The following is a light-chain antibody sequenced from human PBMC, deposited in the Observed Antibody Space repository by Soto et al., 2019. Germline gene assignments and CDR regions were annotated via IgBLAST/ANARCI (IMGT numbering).Light chain of an antibody. CDR2: GAS. J-gene: IGKJ1*01. CDR3: QQNNDWPVWT. Sequence: EVVMTQSPATLSVSPGERATLSCRASQSVGSKLAWYQQKPGQAPRLLIYGASARATGIPARFSGSGSGTEFTLTISSLQSEDFAVYFCQQNNDWPVWTFGQGTKVEIK. CDR1: QSVGSK. V-gene: IGKV3-15*01.